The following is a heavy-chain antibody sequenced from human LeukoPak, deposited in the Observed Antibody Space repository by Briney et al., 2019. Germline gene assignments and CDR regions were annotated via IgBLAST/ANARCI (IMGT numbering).Heavy chain of an antibody. V-gene: IGHV3-23*01. CDR3: SKGHSDFGTGFDL. Sequence: PGGPLRLSCAASGFRFSDFAMSWVRQAPGKGLECVSVISGSGGRTYFAESVKARFTISRDNSKNTLYLQMNSLTADDTAVYYCSKGHSDFGTGFDLWGQGTLVTVSS. J-gene: IGHJ4*02. CDR1: GFRFSDFA. CDR2: ISGSGGRT. D-gene: IGHD4-17*01.